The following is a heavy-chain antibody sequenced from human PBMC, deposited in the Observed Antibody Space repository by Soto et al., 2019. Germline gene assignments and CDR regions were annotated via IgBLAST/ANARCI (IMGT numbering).Heavy chain of an antibody. CDR1: GFTFSNAW. D-gene: IGHD3-3*01. CDR3: TTDSEDYYDFWSGYYYGMDV. Sequence: EVQLVESGGGLVKPGGSLRLSCAASGFTFSNAWMNWVRQAPGKGLEWVGRIKSKTDGGTTDYAAPVKGRFIISRDDSKNTLYLQMNSLKAEDTAVYYCTTDSEDYYDFWSGYYYGMDVWGQGTTVTVSS. J-gene: IGHJ6*02. CDR2: IKSKTDGGTT. V-gene: IGHV3-15*07.